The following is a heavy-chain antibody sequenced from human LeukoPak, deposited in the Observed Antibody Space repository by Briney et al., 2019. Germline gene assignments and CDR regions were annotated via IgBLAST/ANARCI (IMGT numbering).Heavy chain of an antibody. CDR3: AKDRSVAAADYYFDY. D-gene: IGHD6-13*01. V-gene: IGHV3-74*01. Sequence: GGSLRLSCVASGFTFSSYWMHWVRQDPRKGLVWVSRINGDGRNINYADSVRGRFTISRDNAKNTLYLQMNTLRVEDTAVYYCAKDRSVAAADYYFDYWGQGTLVTVSS. J-gene: IGHJ4*02. CDR2: INGDGRNI. CDR1: GFTFSSYW.